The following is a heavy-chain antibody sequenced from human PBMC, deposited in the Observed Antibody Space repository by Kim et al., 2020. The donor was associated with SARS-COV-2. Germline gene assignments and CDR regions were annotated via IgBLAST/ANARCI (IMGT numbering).Heavy chain of an antibody. CDR1: GYNFNAHY. CDR3: VRERYSIGPRPHFDL. CDR2: ISPNNGGT. V-gene: IGHV1-2*06. D-gene: IGHD4-4*01. J-gene: IGHJ4*02. Sequence: ASVKVSCKASGYNFNAHYLHWVRQAPGQGLEWMGRISPNNGGTKYVQKFQGRVTMTRDASITTAYMEMYRLTSDDTAVYYCVRERYSIGPRPHFDLWGQGTLVTVSS.